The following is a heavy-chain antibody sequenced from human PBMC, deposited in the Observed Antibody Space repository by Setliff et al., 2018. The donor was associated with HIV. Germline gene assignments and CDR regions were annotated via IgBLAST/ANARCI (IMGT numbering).Heavy chain of an antibody. D-gene: IGHD3-22*01. CDR1: GFTFSNYA. CDR2: ISASGGST. V-gene: IGHV3-23*01. Sequence: GGSLRLSCAASGFTFSNYAMSWVRQAPGKGLEWVSIISASGGSTYYADSVKGRFTISRDNSRSTIYVQMNSLRAEDTAVYYCARDLTTIVTRKVFDIWGQGTKVTVSS. CDR3: ARDLTTIVTRKVFDI. J-gene: IGHJ3*02.